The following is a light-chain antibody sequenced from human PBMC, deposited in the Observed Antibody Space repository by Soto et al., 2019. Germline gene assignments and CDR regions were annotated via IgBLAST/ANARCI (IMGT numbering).Light chain of an antibody. CDR3: EPYCRYPPII. J-gene: IGKJ4*01. V-gene: IGKV1-39*01. CDR2: RAS. Sequence: DIQMTQSPSSLSASVGDRVTIICRASPTISNYLNWYQQKPGKAPKLLIYRASTLQSGVPSRFSGSGSGTDFTLAICCLRVEACALYYYEPYCRYPPIIIGGGTKVDIK. CDR1: PTISNY.